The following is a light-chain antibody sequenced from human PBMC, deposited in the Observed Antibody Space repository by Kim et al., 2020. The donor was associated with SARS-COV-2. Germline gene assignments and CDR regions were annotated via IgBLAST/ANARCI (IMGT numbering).Light chain of an antibody. Sequence: EIVMTQSPATLSVSPGERATLSCRASQSVSSNLAWYRQKPGQAPRLLIYGASTRATGIPARFSGSGSGTEFTLTISSLQSEGFAVYYCQQYNNWPPLTFGGGTKVDIK. CDR3: QQYNNWPPLT. J-gene: IGKJ4*01. CDR1: QSVSSN. CDR2: GAS. V-gene: IGKV3-15*01.